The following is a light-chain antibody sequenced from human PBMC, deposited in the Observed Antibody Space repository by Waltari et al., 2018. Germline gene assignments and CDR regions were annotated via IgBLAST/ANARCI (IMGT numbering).Light chain of an antibody. V-gene: IGKV1-9*01. J-gene: IGKJ3*01. CDR1: QGTSSY. CDR2: GAS. CDR3: QHRNSDLFT. Sequence: QLTQSPSSLSASVGDRVTITCRASQGTSSYLPCYQQNPGKAPKLLIYGASTLQSEVPSRFSGSGSGTDFTLTITSLQPEDFATYCCQHRNSDLFTFGPGTKVDVK.